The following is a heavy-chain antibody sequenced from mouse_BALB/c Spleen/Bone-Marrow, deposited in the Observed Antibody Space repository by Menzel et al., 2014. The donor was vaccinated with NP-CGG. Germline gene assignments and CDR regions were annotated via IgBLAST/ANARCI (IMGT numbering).Heavy chain of an antibody. CDR2: IYPNNGGT. CDR1: GYTFTDYN. V-gene: IGHV1S29*02. CDR3: ARRGSPYYFDY. J-gene: IGHJ2*01. Sequence: DVQLVESGPVLVKPGASVKISCKASGYTFTDYNTHWVKQSHGKSLEWIGYIYPNNGGTGYNQKFKSKATVTADNSSSTAYMELRSLTSEDSAVYYCARRGSPYYFDYWGQGTTLTVSS. D-gene: IGHD1-1*02.